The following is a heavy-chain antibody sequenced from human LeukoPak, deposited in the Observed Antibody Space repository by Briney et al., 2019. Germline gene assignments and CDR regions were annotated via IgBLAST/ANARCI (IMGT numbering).Heavy chain of an antibody. CDR3: ARAYYGDYDV. J-gene: IGHJ4*02. V-gene: IGHV4-31*03. CDR1: GGSISSGGYY. CDR2: IYYSGST. D-gene: IGHD4-17*01. Sequence: SETLSLTCTVSGGSISSGGYYWSWIRQHPGKGLEWIGYIYYSGSTYYNPSLKSRVAISVDTSKNQFSLKLSSVTAADTAVYYCARAYYGDYDVWGQGTLVTVSS.